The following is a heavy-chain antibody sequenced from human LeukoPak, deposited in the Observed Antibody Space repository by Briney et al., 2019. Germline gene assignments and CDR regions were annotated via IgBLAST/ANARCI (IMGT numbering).Heavy chain of an antibody. V-gene: IGHV3-7*01. D-gene: IGHD4-17*01. CDR2: IKQDGSEK. Sequence: QTGGSLRLSCAASGFTFINAWMSWARQAPGKGLEWVANIKQDGSEKYYVDSVKGRFTISRDNAKNSLYLQMNSLRAEDTAVYYCVRTPYGSLDYWGQGTLVTVSS. CDR3: VRTPYGSLDY. CDR1: GFTFINAW. J-gene: IGHJ4*02.